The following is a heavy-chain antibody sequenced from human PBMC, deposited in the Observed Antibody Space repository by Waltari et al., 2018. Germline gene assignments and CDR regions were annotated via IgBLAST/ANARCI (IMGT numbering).Heavy chain of an antibody. CDR3: ARDVGGAPFDP. V-gene: IGHV1-18*01. Sequence: QVQLVQCEAEVKKPEASVKVSCKPPGYPLNRQGISWVRQAPGQGLEWMEWISAYNGNTNYAQKLQGRVTMTTDTSTSTAYMGLRGLRSDDTAVYCCARDVGGAPFDPWGQGTLVTVSS. J-gene: IGHJ5*02. CDR2: ISAYNGNT. D-gene: IGHD1-26*01. CDR1: GYPLNRQG.